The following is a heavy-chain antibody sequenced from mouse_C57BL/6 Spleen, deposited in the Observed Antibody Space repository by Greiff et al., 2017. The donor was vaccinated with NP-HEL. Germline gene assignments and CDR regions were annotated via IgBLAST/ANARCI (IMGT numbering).Heavy chain of an antibody. CDR1: GFTFSSYA. CDR3: AREGELTGFDY. V-gene: IGHV5-4*01. Sequence: EVNVVESGGGLVKPGGSLKLSCAASGFTFSSYAMSWVRQTPEKRLEWVATISDGGSYTYYPDNVKGRFTISRDNAKNNLYLQMSHLKSEDTAMYYCAREGELTGFDYWGQGTTLTVSS. D-gene: IGHD4-1*01. CDR2: ISDGGSYT. J-gene: IGHJ2*01.